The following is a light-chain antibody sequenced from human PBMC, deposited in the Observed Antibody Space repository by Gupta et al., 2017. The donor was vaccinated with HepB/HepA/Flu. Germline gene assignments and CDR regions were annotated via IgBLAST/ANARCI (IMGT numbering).Light chain of an antibody. CDR2: YAS. Sequence: DIQMTQSPSSLSVSVGVRVTISCQASQDISNFLNWYQVKPGKAPKLLIYYASNLETGVPSRFSGSGSGTDFTFTISSLQPEDIATYFCQQYDSFVPSSFGQGTKLEIK. J-gene: IGKJ2*01. CDR1: QDISNF. CDR3: QQYDSFVPSS. V-gene: IGKV1-33*01.